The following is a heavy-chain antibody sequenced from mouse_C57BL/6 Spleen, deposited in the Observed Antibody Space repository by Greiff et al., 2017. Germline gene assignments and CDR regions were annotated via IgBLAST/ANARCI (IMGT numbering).Heavy chain of an antibody. CDR1: GFTFSDYG. V-gene: IGHV5-17*01. CDR3: ARPTTLYAMDY. CDR2: ISSGSSTI. D-gene: IGHD2-13*01. Sequence: EVQGVESGGGLVKPGGSLKLSCAASGFTFSDYGMHWVRQAPEKGLEWVAYISSGSSTIYYADTVKGRFTISRDNAKNTLFLQMTSLGSEDTAMYYCARPTTLYAMDYWGQGTSVTVSS. J-gene: IGHJ4*01.